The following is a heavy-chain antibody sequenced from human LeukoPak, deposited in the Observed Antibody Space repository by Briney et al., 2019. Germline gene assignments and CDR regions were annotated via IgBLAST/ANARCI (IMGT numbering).Heavy chain of an antibody. CDR3: AKVGSSWYAYYFDY. V-gene: IGHV3-23*01. CDR2: ISGSGGST. D-gene: IGHD6-13*01. Sequence: PGGSLRLSCAASGFTFSSYAMSWVPQAPGQGLEWGSAISGSGGSTYYADSVKGRFTISRDYSKNTLYLQMNSLRAEDTAVYYCAKVGSSWYAYYFDYWGQGTLVTVSS. J-gene: IGHJ4*02. CDR1: GFTFSSYA.